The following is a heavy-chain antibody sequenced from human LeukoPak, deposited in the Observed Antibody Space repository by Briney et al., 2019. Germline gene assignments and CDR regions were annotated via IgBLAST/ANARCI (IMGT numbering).Heavy chain of an antibody. CDR1: GGSISSYY. CDR2: IYYSGST. V-gene: IGHV4-59*01. Sequence: SETLSLTGTVSGGSISSYYWSWIRQPPGKGLEWIGYIYYSGSTNYKPSLKSRVTISVDTSKNQFSLKLSSVTAADTAVYYCARDIMATYYYDSSGYLDDAFDIWGQGTMVTVSS. J-gene: IGHJ3*02. CDR3: ARDIMATYYYDSSGYLDDAFDI. D-gene: IGHD3-22*01.